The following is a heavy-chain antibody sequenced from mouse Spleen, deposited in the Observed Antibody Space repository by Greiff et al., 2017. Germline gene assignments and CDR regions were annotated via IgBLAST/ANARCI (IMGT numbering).Heavy chain of an antibody. Sequence: EVQLQQSGAELVQPGASVKLSCTASGFNIKDTYIHWVKQRPEQGLEWIGRIDPANNNTKYDPKFQGKATITAVTSSNTAYLQLSSLTSEDTAVYYCARDGNYVGYFDVWGAGTTVTVSS. CDR2: IDPANNNT. J-gene: IGHJ1*01. CDR3: ARDGNYVGYFDV. D-gene: IGHD2-1*01. V-gene: IGHV14-3*02. CDR1: GFNIKDTY.